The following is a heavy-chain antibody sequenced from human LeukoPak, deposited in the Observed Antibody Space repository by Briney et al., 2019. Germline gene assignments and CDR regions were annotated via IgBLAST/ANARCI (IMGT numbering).Heavy chain of an antibody. D-gene: IGHD3-22*01. CDR1: GFTFSSYS. CDR3: ARDDSILY. Sequence: GGSLRLSCAASGFTFSSYSMSWVRQAPGKGLEWVSYISSSSSTIYYADSVKGRFTISRDNAKNSLYLQMNSLRAEDTAVYYCARDDSILYWGQGTLVTVSS. V-gene: IGHV3-48*01. CDR2: ISSSSSTI. J-gene: IGHJ4*02.